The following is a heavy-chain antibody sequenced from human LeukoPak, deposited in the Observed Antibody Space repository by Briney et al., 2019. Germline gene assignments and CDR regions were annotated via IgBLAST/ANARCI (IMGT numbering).Heavy chain of an antibody. CDR2: ISSSSSYI. J-gene: IGHJ4*02. V-gene: IGHV3-21*01. CDR3: ARGSDGLSAMIVDY. CDR1: GFTFSSYS. D-gene: IGHD3-22*01. Sequence: GGSLRLSRAASGFTFSSYSMNWVRQAPGKGLEWVSSISSSSSYIYYADSLKGRFTISRDNAKNSLYLQMNSLSAEDTAVYYCARGSDGLSAMIVDYWGQGTLVTVSS.